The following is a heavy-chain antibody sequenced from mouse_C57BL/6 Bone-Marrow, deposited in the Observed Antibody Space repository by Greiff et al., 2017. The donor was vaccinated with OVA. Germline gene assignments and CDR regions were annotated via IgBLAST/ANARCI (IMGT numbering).Heavy chain of an antibody. CDR3: AREGTTVVADWYFDV. D-gene: IGHD1-1*01. CDR1: GYAFSSSW. CDR2: IYPGDGDT. V-gene: IGHV1-82*01. J-gene: IGHJ1*03. Sequence: QVQLQQSGPELVKPGASVKISCKASGYAFSSSWMNWVKQRPGKGLEWIGRIYPGDGDTNYNGKFKGKATLTADKSSSTAYMQLSSLTSEDSAVYFCAREGTTVVADWYFDVWGTGTTVTVSS.